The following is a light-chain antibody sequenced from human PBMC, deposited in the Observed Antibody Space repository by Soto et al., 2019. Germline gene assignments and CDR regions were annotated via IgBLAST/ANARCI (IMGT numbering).Light chain of an antibody. CDR1: WSISDW. J-gene: IGKJ1*01. CDR3: LQYSSHSWT. V-gene: IGKV1-5*01. Sequence: DIQMTQSPSSLSPSVGDRVAITCRASWSISDWLAWYQQKPGKAPELLIFDASNLKSGVSSRFSGSGSGTEFTLTISRLQPDDVATYYCLQYSSHSWTFGQVTKVDSK. CDR2: DAS.